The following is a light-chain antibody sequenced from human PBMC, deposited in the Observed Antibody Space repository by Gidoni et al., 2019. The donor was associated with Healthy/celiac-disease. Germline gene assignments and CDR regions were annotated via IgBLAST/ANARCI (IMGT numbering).Light chain of an antibody. CDR1: SSDVVGYNY. V-gene: IGLV2-14*01. CDR2: DVS. Sequence: SALPQPASVSGSPVQSITISCTGTSSDVVGYNYVSWYQQHPGKAPKLMIYDVSNRPSGVSNRFSGSKSGNTASLTISGLQAEDEADYYCSSYTSSSSWVFGGGTKLTVL. J-gene: IGLJ3*02. CDR3: SSYTSSSSWV.